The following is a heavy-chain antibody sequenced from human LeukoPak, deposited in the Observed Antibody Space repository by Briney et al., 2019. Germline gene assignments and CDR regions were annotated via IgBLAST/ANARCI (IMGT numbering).Heavy chain of an antibody. V-gene: IGHV3-7*01. CDR2: IKQDGSES. CDR1: GFTFSSYW. Sequence: PGGSLRLSCAASGFTFSSYWMNWVRQAPGKGLEWVANIKQDGSESHFVDSVKGRFTISRDNAKNSLYMQMNSLRVEDTAVYYCARNWSPYDYWGQGTLVTV. CDR3: ARNWSPYDY. J-gene: IGHJ4*02.